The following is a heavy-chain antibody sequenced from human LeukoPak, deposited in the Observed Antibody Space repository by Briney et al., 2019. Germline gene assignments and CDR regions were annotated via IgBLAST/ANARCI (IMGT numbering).Heavy chain of an antibody. Sequence: QTGGSLRLSCAASGFTFSSYWMSWVRQAPGKGLEWVANIKQDGSEKYYVDSVKGRFTISRDNAKNSLYLHMDSLTAEDTAIYYCARDWVAGVPFDAFDIWGQGTMVSVSS. D-gene: IGHD3-10*01. J-gene: IGHJ3*02. CDR3: ARDWVAGVPFDAFDI. CDR2: IKQDGSEK. CDR1: GFTFSSYW. V-gene: IGHV3-7*01.